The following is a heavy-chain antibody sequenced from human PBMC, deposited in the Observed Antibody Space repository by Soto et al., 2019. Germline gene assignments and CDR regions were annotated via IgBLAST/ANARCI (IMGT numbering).Heavy chain of an antibody. Sequence: GESLKISCKGSGYSFTNYWIGWVRQVPGKGLESMGIIYPDDSVTRYSPSFQGQVTITVDKSISTAYLQWSSLKASDTAMYYCARQNQGTPWRYYYMDVWGKGTTVTVSS. CDR3: ARQNQGTPWRYYYMDV. CDR2: IYPDDSVT. J-gene: IGHJ6*03. CDR1: GYSFTNYW. D-gene: IGHD2-15*01. V-gene: IGHV5-51*01.